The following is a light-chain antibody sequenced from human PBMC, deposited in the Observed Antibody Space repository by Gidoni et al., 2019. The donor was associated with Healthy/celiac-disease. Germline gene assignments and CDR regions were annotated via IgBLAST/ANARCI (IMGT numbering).Light chain of an antibody. CDR3: QQYGSSPPFT. V-gene: IGKV3-20*01. Sequence: EIVLTQSPGTLSLSPGERATLSCRASQSVSSSYLAWYQQKPGQAPRLLIYGASSRATGIPDRFSGSWSGTDFTLTISRLEPEDFAVYYCQQYGSSPPFTFGPXTKVDIK. CDR1: QSVSSSY. J-gene: IGKJ3*01. CDR2: GAS.